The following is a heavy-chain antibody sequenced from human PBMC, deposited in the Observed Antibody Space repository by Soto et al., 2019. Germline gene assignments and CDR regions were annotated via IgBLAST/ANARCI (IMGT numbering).Heavy chain of an antibody. CDR2: INHSGST. J-gene: IGHJ5*02. D-gene: IGHD3-3*01. Sequence: PSETLSLTCGVYVVSLSPYYWSCIRHAPGKGLEWIAEINHSGSTNYNPSLASRVTISIDTSNNQFSLKLRSVTAADTAVYYCARWYYDFWSRFLTHYFHPWRQGT. V-gene: IGHV4-34*01. CDR1: VVSLSPYY. CDR3: ARWYYDFWSRFLTHYFHP.